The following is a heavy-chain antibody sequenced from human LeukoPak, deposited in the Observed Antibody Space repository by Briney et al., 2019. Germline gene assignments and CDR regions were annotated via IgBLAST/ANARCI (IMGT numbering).Heavy chain of an antibody. Sequence: PGGSLRLSCAASGFTFSDYYMSWIRQAPGKGLEWVSYISSSGSTIYYADSVKSRFTISRDNAKNSLYLQMNSLRAEDTAVYYCAREGSTTVTSDLFDYWGQGTLVTVSS. CDR3: AREGSTTVTSDLFDY. V-gene: IGHV3-11*01. CDR2: ISSSGSTI. CDR1: GFTFSDYY. D-gene: IGHD4-17*01. J-gene: IGHJ4*02.